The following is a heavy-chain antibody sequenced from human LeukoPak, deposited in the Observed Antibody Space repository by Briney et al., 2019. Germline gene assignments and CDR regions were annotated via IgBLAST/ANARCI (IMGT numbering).Heavy chain of an antibody. CDR3: ASTGGPYYYYGMDV. J-gene: IGHJ6*02. V-gene: IGHV4-31*03. D-gene: IGHD2-8*02. CDR2: IYYSGST. CDR1: GGSISSGGYY. Sequence: PSETLSLTCTVSGGSISSGGYYWSWIRQHPGKGLEWIGYIYYSGSTYYNPSLKSRVTISVDTSKNQFSLKLSSVTAADTAVYYCASTGGPYYYYGMDVWGQGTTVTVSS.